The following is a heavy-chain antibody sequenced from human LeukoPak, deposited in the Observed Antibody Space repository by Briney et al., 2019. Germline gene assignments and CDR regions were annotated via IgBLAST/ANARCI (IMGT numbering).Heavy chain of an antibody. CDR1: GYTFNNYN. V-gene: IGHV1-69*13. CDR2: IIPIFGTA. J-gene: IGHJ5*02. D-gene: IGHD5-18*01. Sequence: ASVKVSCKASGYTFNNYNINWVRQAPGQGLEWMGGIIPIFGTANYAQKFQGRVTITADESTSTAYMELSSLRSEDTAVYYCARVDTAMPDNWFDPWGQGTLVTVSS. CDR3: ARVDTAMPDNWFDP.